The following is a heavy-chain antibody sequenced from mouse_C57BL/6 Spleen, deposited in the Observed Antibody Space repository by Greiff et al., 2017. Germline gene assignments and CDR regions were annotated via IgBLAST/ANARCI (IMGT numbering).Heavy chain of an antibody. D-gene: IGHD2-4*01. CDR1: GYTFTSYW. CDR3: ARRDYDYDFAMDY. CDR2: INPSSGYT. J-gene: IGHJ4*01. V-gene: IGHV1-7*01. Sequence: VQLQQSGAELAKPGASVKLSCKASGYTFTSYWMHWVKQRPGQGLEWIGYINPSSGYTKYNQKFKDKATLTADKSSSTAYMQLSSLTYEDSAVYYCARRDYDYDFAMDYWGQGTSVTVSS.